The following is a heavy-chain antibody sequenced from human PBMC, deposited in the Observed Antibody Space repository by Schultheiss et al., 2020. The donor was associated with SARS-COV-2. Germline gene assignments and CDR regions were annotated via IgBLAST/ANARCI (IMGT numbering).Heavy chain of an antibody. CDR2: IYYSGST. D-gene: IGHD5-12*01. V-gene: IGHV4-4*02. J-gene: IGHJ4*02. CDR3: ARLIRLGGNLFDY. CDR1: GGFVGSSNW. Sequence: SETLSLTCDVSGGFVGSSNWWNWVRQPPGKGLEWIGSIYYSGSTYYNPSLKSRVTISVDTSKNQFSLKLSSVTAADTAVYYCARLIRLGGNLFDYWGQGTLVTVSS.